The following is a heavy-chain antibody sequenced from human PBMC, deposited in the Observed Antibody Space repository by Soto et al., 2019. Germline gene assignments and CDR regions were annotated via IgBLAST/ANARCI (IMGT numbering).Heavy chain of an antibody. CDR3: AIGLRSSLLSHPMGKNWFDP. D-gene: IGHD2-2*01. V-gene: IGHV4-34*01. Sequence: SETLSLTCAVYGGSFSGYYWSWIRQPPGKGLEWIGEINHSGSTNYNPSLKSRVTISVDTSKNQFSLKLSSVTAADTAVYYCAIGLRSSLLSHPMGKNWFDPWGQGTLVTVSS. CDR1: GGSFSGYY. CDR2: INHSGST. J-gene: IGHJ5*02.